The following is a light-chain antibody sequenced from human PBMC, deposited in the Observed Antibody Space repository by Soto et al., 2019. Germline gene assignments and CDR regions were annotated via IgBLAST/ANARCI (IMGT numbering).Light chain of an antibody. CDR1: QAIRND. V-gene: IGKV1-6*01. CDR2: SAS. J-gene: IGKJ2*01. Sequence: AIQMTQSPSSLSASIGDRVTITCRASQAIRNDLGWYQHSPGRAPKLLVHSASLLQDGVPPRFSGSGSGTDFNLTIHSLPPDHFEPSHCLQAYIYPYTFGQGTK. CDR3: LQAYIYPYT.